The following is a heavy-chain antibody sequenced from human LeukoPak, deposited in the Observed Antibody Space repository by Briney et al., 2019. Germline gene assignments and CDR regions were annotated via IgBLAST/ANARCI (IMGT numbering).Heavy chain of an antibody. Sequence: SETLSLTCTVSGGSISSYYWSWIRQPPGKGLEWIGYIYYSGSTNYNPSLKSRVTISVDTSKNQFSLKLSSVTAADTAVYYCARGDYRTYYYDSSAAAFDIWGQGTMVTVSS. J-gene: IGHJ3*02. CDR2: IYYSGST. CDR3: ARGDYRTYYYDSSAAAFDI. CDR1: GGSISSYY. D-gene: IGHD3-22*01. V-gene: IGHV4-59*01.